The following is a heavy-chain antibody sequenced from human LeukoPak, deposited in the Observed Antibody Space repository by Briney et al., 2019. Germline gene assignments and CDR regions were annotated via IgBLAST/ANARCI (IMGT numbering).Heavy chain of an antibody. CDR3: VRDLTIVGVAQVHH. Sequence: GGSLGPSVPALGSTFGIITWNWSGRVQGRGRKGFSNISTNSGTIWYADSVKGRFSISRDNAKNSLFLHMNSLRAEDTAVYYCVRDLTIVGVAQVHHWGQGTLVTVPS. CDR2: ISTNSGTI. D-gene: IGHD1-26*01. V-gene: IGHV3-48*01. J-gene: IGHJ5*02. CDR1: GSTFGIIT.